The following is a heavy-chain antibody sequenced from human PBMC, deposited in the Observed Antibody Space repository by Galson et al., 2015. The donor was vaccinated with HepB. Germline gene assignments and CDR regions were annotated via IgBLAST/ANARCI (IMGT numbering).Heavy chain of an antibody. CDR3: ARGDSGYDRFDY. J-gene: IGHJ4*02. Sequence: YAISWVRQAPGQGLEWMGGIIPIFGTANYAQKFQGRVTITADESTSTAYMELSSLRSEDTAVYYCARGDSGYDRFDYWGQGTLVTVSS. CDR2: IIPIFGTA. CDR1: YA. D-gene: IGHD5-12*01. V-gene: IGHV1-69*01.